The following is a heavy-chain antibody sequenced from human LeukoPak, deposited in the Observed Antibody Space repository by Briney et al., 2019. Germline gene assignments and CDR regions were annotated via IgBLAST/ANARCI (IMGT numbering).Heavy chain of an antibody. CDR1: GGSISSYY. J-gene: IGHJ4*02. D-gene: IGHD6-13*01. Sequence: SETLSLTCTVSGGSISSYYWSWIRQPPGKGLEWIGYIYYSGSTNYNPSLKSRVTMSVDTSKNQFSLKLSSVTAADTAVYYCARDSISSSYDYWGQGTLVTVSS. CDR2: IYYSGST. V-gene: IGHV4-59*12. CDR3: ARDSISSSYDY.